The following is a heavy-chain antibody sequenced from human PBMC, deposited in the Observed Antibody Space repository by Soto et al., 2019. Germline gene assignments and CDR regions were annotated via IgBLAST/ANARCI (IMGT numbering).Heavy chain of an antibody. V-gene: IGHV1-18*01. CDR3: VRDLDGSGSYYTGY. Sequence: QVQLVQSGAEVKMTGASVKVSCKASGYTFVSCGITWVRQGPRQGLEWMGWINPFNGKTNYAQKVQDRVTLTTDTSTSTAYMELRGLRSDDTAVYYCVRDLDGSGSYYTGYWGPGTLVTVSS. D-gene: IGHD3-10*01. CDR2: INPFNGKT. CDR1: GYTFVSCG. J-gene: IGHJ4*02.